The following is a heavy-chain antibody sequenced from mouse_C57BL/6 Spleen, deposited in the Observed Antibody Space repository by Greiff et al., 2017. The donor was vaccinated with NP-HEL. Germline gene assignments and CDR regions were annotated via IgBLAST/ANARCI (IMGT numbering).Heavy chain of an antibody. CDR1: GYTFTSYW. V-gene: IGHV1-69*01. CDR3: ARGDDYPFAY. CDR2: IDPSDSYT. J-gene: IGHJ3*01. D-gene: IGHD2-4*01. Sequence: QVQLQQPGAELVMPGASVKLSCKASGYTFTSYWMHWVKQRPGQGLEWIGEIDPSDSYTNYNQKFKGKSTLTVDKSSSTAYMQLSSLTSEDSAVYYCARGDDYPFAYWGQGTLVTVSA.